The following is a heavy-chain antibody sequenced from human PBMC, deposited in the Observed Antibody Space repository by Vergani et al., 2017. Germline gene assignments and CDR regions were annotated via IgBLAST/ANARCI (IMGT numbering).Heavy chain of an antibody. CDR3: ARVQELYDFWSGYRVRYYYYMDV. D-gene: IGHD3-3*01. CDR2: LYASGST. Sequence: QVQLQESGPGLVKPSETLSLTCDVFDFISNGHYWGWIRQSPEKGLEWIGSLYASGSTYYSPSLKSRVAISIDTSKNQFSLKLSSVTAADTAVYYCARVQELYDFWSGYRVRYYYYMDVWGKGTTVTVSS. J-gene: IGHJ6*03. V-gene: IGHV4-38-2*01. CDR1: DFISNGHY.